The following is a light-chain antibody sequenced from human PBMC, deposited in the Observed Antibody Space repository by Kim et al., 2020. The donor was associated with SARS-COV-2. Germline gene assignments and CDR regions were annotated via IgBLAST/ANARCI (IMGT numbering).Light chain of an antibody. CDR2: QDT. CDR1: KLGDEF. J-gene: IGLJ3*02. V-gene: IGLV3-1*01. Sequence: VSPGQTASISCSGDKLGDEFACWYQQKPGQSPVLVIYQDTKRPSRIPERFSGSNSGNTATLTISGTQAMDEADYYCQAWDTSTAVFGGGTQLTVL. CDR3: QAWDTSTAV.